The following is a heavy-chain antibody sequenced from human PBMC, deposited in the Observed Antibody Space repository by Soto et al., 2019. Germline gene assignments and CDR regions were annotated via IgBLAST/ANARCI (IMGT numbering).Heavy chain of an antibody. J-gene: IGHJ6*01. CDR1: GYSFTSYV. D-gene: IGHD5-18*01. Sequence: QVHLVQSGSDVEKPGASVKVSCKASGYSFTSYVIGWVRQVPGQGPEWMGWISPSNGRTNYAQSVKGRVVMTTDISTNTVYLALRSLRSDDSAIYYCGRCRTDSYAMELWGPGTTVTVAS. V-gene: IGHV1-18*01. CDR3: GRCRTDSYAMEL. CDR2: ISPSNGRT.